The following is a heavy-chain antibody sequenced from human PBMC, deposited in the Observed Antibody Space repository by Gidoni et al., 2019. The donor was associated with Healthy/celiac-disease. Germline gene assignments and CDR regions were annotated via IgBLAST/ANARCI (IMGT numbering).Heavy chain of an antibody. J-gene: IGHJ4*02. Sequence: EVQLVESGGGLAQPGRSLRLTCAASGSTSDDYAMHWVRQAPGKGLEWVSGITWNSGSIGFADSVKGRFTISRDHAKISLYLQMHSLRTEDTALYYCAKDMEEIAVAGNHDYWGQGTLVTVSS. D-gene: IGHD6-19*01. CDR3: AKDMEEIAVAGNHDY. CDR2: ITWNSGSI. V-gene: IGHV3-9*01. CDR1: GSTSDDYA.